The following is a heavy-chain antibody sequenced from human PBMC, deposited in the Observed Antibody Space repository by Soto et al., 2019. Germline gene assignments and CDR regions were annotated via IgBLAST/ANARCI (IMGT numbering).Heavy chain of an antibody. J-gene: IGHJ4*02. CDR3: AKSPNFYCSSPNCYKYYFDH. D-gene: IGHD2-2*02. V-gene: IGHV3-30*18. Sequence: GALRLSCAASGFTFNAYGRHWVRQATGKGLEWVAVISYDGSEKYYVDSVKGRFTISKDNSKNTLYLQMNSLRPEDTAVYYCAKSPNFYCSSPNCYKYYFDHWGQGTRVTVSS. CDR2: ISYDGSEK. CDR1: GFTFNAYG.